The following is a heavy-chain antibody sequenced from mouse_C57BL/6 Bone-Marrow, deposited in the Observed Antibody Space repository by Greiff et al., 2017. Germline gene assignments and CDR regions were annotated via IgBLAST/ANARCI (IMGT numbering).Heavy chain of an antibody. CDR3: ARALRRDYYAMDY. CDR1: GYSITSDY. CDR2: ISYSGST. D-gene: IGHD2-12*01. J-gene: IGHJ4*01. Sequence: DVKLQESGPGLAKPSQTLSLTCSVTGYSITSDYWNWIRKFPGNKLEYMGYISYSGSTYYNPSLKSRISITRDTSKNQYYLQLNSVTTEDTATYYCARALRRDYYAMDYWGQGTSVTVSS. V-gene: IGHV3-8*01.